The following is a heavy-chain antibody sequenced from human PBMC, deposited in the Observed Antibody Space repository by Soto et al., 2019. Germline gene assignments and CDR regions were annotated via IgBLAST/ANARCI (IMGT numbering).Heavy chain of an antibody. D-gene: IGHD3-22*01. CDR1: GYTFTSYY. CDR2: INPSGGST. V-gene: IGHV1-46*01. Sequence: GASVKVSCKASGYTFTSYYMHWVRQAPGQGLEWMGIINPSGGSTSYAQKFQGRVTMTRDTSTSTVYIELSSLRSEDTAVYYCARPRLSYNSSGSLGYYFHYWGEGTPVTVS. CDR3: ARPRLSYNSSGSLGYYFHY. J-gene: IGHJ4*02.